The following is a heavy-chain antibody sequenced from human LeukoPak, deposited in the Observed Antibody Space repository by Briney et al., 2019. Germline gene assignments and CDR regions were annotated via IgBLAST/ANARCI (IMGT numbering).Heavy chain of an antibody. J-gene: IGHJ4*02. V-gene: IGHV3-74*03. Sequence: GGSLTLSCTTSGFALSNYWMYWVRQAPGKGLEWVSRIKSDGSGITYSDAVEGRFTISRDNFKNTFPQMNSLRDEDTAMYYCVRGQTIDYWGQGPRVTVSS. CDR2: IKSDGSGI. CDR1: GFALSNYW. D-gene: IGHD3-3*01. CDR3: VRGQTIDY.